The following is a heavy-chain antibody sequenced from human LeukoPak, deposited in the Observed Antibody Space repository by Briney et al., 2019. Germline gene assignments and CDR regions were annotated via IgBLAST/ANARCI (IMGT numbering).Heavy chain of an antibody. D-gene: IGHD3-22*01. CDR2: INHSGST. Sequence: KPWETLSLTCAVYGGSFSGYYWSWIRQPPGKGLEWIGEINHSGSTNYNPSLKSRVTISVDTSKNQFSLKLSSVTAADTAVYYCARSPGRYYDSSGYYRRLYYFDYWGQGTLVTVSS. CDR3: ARSPGRYYDSSGYYRRLYYFDY. V-gene: IGHV4-34*01. J-gene: IGHJ4*02. CDR1: GGSFSGYY.